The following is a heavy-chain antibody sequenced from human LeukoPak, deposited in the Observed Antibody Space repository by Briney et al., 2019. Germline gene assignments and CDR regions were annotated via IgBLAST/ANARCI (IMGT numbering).Heavy chain of an antibody. CDR1: GGSNSSYY. V-gene: IGHV4-59*08. CDR2: IYYSGST. J-gene: IGHJ4*02. Sequence: SETLSLTCTVSGGSNSSYYWSWIRQPPGKGLEWIGYIYYSGSTNYNPSLKSRVTISVDTSKNQFSLKLSSVTAADTAVYYCARHDTPPPYSSGWGFDYWGQGTLVTVSS. CDR3: ARHDTPPPYSSGWGFDY. D-gene: IGHD6-19*01.